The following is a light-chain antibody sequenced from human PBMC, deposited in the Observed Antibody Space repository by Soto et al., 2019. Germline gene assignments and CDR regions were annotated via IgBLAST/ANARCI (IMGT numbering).Light chain of an antibody. J-gene: IGKJ1*01. Sequence: EIVLTQSPATLSVSPGERATLSCRASQSVSSNLAWYQQKPGQAPRLLIYAASTRATGIPARFSGSGSGTEFTLTISSLQSEDFAVYYCLQYNNWRTFGQGTEV. CDR2: AAS. CDR3: LQYNNWRT. CDR1: QSVSSN. V-gene: IGKV3-15*01.